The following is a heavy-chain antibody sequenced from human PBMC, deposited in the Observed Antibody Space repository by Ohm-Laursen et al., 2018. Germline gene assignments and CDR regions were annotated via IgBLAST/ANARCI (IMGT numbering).Heavy chain of an antibody. Sequence: SDTLSLTCTVYGGSFSGYYWSWIRQPPGKGLEWIGEINHSGSTNYNPSLKSRVTISVDTSKNQFSLKLNSVTAADTAVYYCARGPGQWWVRRFDPWGQGTLVTVPS. CDR3: ARGPGQWWVRRFDP. J-gene: IGHJ5*02. V-gene: IGHV4-34*01. CDR2: INHSGST. D-gene: IGHD2-15*01. CDR1: GGSFSGYY.